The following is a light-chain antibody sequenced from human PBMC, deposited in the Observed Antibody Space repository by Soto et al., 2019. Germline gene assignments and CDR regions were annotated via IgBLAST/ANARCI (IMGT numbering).Light chain of an antibody. CDR3: QQYNYYST. V-gene: IGKV1-5*01. CDR2: DVP. J-gene: IGKJ1*01. Sequence: DIQMTQSPSTLSSSIGDRVTITCRASHSLNGRLAWYRQRPGHAPDLLIYDVPTLETGVPSRFSGTGSETEFTLTISGLQPDGFPNYYCQQYNYYSTFGTGTTVEIK. CDR1: HSLNGR.